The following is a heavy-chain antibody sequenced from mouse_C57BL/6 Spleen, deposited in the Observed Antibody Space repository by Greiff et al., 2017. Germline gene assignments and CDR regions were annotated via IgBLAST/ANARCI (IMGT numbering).Heavy chain of an antibody. J-gene: IGHJ3*01. CDR2: IRYDGSN. Sequence: VQLKESGPGLVKPSQSLSLTCSVTGYSITSGYYWNWIRQFPGNKLEWMGYIRYDGSNNYNPSLKNRISITRDTSKNQCFLKLNSVTTEDTATYYCARGDYGSSYKVWFAYRGQGALVTVA. V-gene: IGHV3-6*01. D-gene: IGHD1-1*01. CDR3: ARGDYGSSYKVWFAY. CDR1: GYSITSGYY.